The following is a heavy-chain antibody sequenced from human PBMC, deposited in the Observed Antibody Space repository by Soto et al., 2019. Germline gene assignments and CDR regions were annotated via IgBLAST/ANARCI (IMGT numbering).Heavy chain of an antibody. V-gene: IGHV3-30-3*01. CDR1: GFTFSSYA. Sequence: QVQLVESGGGVVQPGRSLRLSCAASGFTFSSYAMHWVRQAPGKGLEWVAVISYDGSNKYNTDSVKGRFTISRDNSKNTLYLQMNSLRAEYTAVYYCARPLWRDDYNWGYFDLWGRGTLVTVSS. CDR2: ISYDGSNK. D-gene: IGHD4-4*01. CDR3: ARPLWRDDYNWGYFDL. J-gene: IGHJ2*01.